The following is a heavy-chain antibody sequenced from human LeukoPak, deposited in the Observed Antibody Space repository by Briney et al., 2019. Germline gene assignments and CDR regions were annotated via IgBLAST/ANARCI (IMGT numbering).Heavy chain of an antibody. J-gene: IGHJ6*02. Sequence: GGVLIPSSVAAGFAFSTCAMHWVRQAPSEGLGWVAVISCDARNKYYADSVKGRFTISSDNAKNSLFLEMNSLRAEDNALYYCAKDIAVAGYYFSVMDVWRQGTTVTVSS. D-gene: IGHD6-19*01. CDR1: GFAFSTCA. V-gene: IGHV3-30*04. CDR2: ISCDARNK. CDR3: AKDIAVAGYYFSVMDV.